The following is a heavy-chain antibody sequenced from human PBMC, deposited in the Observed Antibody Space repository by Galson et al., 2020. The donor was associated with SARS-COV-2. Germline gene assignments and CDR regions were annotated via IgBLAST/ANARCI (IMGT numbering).Heavy chain of an antibody. CDR1: GGSINSTTYY. D-gene: IGHD6-19*01. Sequence: SETLSLTCTVSGGSINSTTYYWGWIRQPPGKGLEWIGHVYFIWNTNYNTALKSRLHMSIDTSKNQFSLKLTSLTAADTALYFCARGKGSAVFDVWGQGSRVTVSS. CDR3: ARGKGSAVFDV. V-gene: IGHV4-39*07. CDR2: VYFIWNT. J-gene: IGHJ4*02.